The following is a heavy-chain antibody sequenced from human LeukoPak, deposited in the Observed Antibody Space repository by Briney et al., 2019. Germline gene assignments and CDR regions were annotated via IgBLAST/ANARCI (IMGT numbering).Heavy chain of an antibody. CDR2: IFHSGKT. J-gene: IGHJ4*02. CDR3: ARGDIPDY. Sequence: SETLSLTCAVSGYSITSGYYWGWIRQSPEKGLEWIGSIFHSGKTYYNLSLKSRVTISVDTSKNQFPLRLTSVTAADTAVYYCARGDIPDYWGQGTLVTVSS. CDR1: GYSITSGYY. V-gene: IGHV4-38-2*01. D-gene: IGHD2-21*01.